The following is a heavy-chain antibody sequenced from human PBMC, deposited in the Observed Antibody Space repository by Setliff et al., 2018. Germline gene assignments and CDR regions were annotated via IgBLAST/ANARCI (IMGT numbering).Heavy chain of an antibody. J-gene: IGHJ6*02. CDR2: IKQDGGER. D-gene: IGHD3-10*01. CDR3: ARDHVYGSQYYYYYYGMDV. V-gene: IGHV3-7*01. Sequence: GSLRLSCAASGFTFSSYWMSWVRQAPGKGLEWVANIKQDGGERYYVDSVKGRFTISRDNAKNSLYLQMNSLSAEDTAVYYCARDHVYGSQYYYYYYGMDVWGQGTTVTVSS. CDR1: GFTFSSYW.